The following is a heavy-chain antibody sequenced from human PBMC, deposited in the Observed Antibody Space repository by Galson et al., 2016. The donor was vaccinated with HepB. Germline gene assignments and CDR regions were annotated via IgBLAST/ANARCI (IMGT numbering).Heavy chain of an antibody. CDR3: AGGILGSWGLGDS. V-gene: IGHV1-69*13. J-gene: IGHJ4*02. CDR2: TIPFFGTK. CDR1: GDTLSNYT. Sequence: SVKVSCKASGDTLSNYTFSWVRQAPGHGLEWMGGTIPFFGTKHPAQKFQDRVTITADEFTNTVYMELSSLTSEDTAMYYCAGGILGSWGLGDSWGQGTLVTVSS. D-gene: IGHD3-16*01.